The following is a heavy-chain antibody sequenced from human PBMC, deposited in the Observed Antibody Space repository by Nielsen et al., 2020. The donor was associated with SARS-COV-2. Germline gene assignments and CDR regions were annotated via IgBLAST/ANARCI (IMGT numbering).Heavy chain of an antibody. V-gene: IGHV3-33*01. CDR2: IRSDGSEQ. D-gene: IGHD4/OR15-4a*01. Sequence: VRQAPGKGLEWVAVIRSDGSEQFYADSVTGRFAIARDNSDNSVDLHMNSLRAEDTAVYYCARQRMTMVMRNYFYYYMDVWGKGTTVTVSS. CDR3: ARQRMTMVMRNYFYYYMDV. J-gene: IGHJ6*03.